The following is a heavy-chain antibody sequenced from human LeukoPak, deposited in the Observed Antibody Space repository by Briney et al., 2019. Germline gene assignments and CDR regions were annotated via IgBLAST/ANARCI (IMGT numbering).Heavy chain of an antibody. V-gene: IGHV3-30*04. J-gene: IGHJ4*02. D-gene: IGHD6-6*01. Sequence: PGGSLRLSCAASGFTFSSYAMHWVRQAPGKGLEWVAVISYDGSNKYYADSVKGRFTISRDNSKNTLYLQMNSLRAEDTAVYYFARDQSIAGPPVKVFDYWGQGTLVTVSS. CDR2: ISYDGSNK. CDR3: ARDQSIAGPPVKVFDY. CDR1: GFTFSSYA.